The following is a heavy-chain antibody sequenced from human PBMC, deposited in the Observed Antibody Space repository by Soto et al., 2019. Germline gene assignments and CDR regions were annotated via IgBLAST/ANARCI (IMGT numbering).Heavy chain of an antibody. V-gene: IGHV3-23*01. CDR1: GFTFSSYA. CDR3: AKDLEETYYYDSSGYSS. D-gene: IGHD3-22*01. CDR2: ISGSGGST. J-gene: IGHJ5*02. Sequence: GGSLRLSCAASGFTFSSYAMSWVRQAPGKGLEWVSAISGSGGSTYYADSVKGRFTISRDNSKNTLYLQMNSLRAEDTAVYYCAKDLEETYYYDSSGYSSLGQGTLVNLSS.